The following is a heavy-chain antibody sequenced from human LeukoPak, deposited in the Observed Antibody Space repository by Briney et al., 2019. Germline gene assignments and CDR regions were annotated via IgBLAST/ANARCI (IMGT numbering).Heavy chain of an antibody. CDR3: AKSLGYGGNRARLDF. CDR1: GFTFSTYG. D-gene: IGHD4-23*01. J-gene: IGHJ4*02. Sequence: GGSLRLSCAAPGFTFSTYGMNWVRQAPGKGLEWVSAVSGSGSTTYYARSVKGRFTVSRDNSKNTLYLQMNSLRVDDTAVYYCAKSLGYGGNRARLDFWGQGTLVTVSS. CDR2: VSGSGSTT. V-gene: IGHV3-23*01.